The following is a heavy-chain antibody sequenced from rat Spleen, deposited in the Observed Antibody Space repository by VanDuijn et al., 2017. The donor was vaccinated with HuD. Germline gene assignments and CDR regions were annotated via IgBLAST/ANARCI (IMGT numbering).Heavy chain of an antibody. CDR2: ISYDGSST. CDR1: GFTFSDYY. D-gene: IGHD1-5*01. J-gene: IGHJ2*01. CDR3: ARGGYRYNSFDY. V-gene: IGHV5-29*01. Sequence: EVQLVESDGGLVQPGRSLKLSCAASGFTFSDYYMAWVRQAPTKGLEWVATISYDGSSTYYRDSVKGRFTISRDNAKSTLYLQMDSLRSEDTATYYCARGGYRYNSFDYWGQGVMVTVSS.